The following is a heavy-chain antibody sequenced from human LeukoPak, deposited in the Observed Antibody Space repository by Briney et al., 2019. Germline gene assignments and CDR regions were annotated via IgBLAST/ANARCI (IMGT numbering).Heavy chain of an antibody. V-gene: IGHV3-13*01. CDR2: IGTAGDT. CDR3: AKVPNPYSSSWYAGVNY. CDR1: GFTFSSYD. Sequence: PGGSLRLSCAASGFTFSSYDMHWVRQATGKGLEWVSAIGTAGDTYYPGSVKGRFTISRENAKNSLYLQMNSLRAGDTAVYYCAKVPNPYSSSWYAGVNYWGQGTLVTVSS. D-gene: IGHD6-13*01. J-gene: IGHJ4*02.